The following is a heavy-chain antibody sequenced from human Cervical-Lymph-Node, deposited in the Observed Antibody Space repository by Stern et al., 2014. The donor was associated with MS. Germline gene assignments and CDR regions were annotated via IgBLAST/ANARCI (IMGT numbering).Heavy chain of an antibody. J-gene: IGHJ4*02. CDR2: IDPKSGGI. Sequence: QVQLGQSGAEVKKSGASVKVSCEASGYTFTDYHIHWARQAPGQGLEWMGWIDPKSGGITYAQTCQGRVTLTSDTSIGTAYMELSSLTSDDTAVYFCARDKSSYPDYWGQGTLVTISS. D-gene: IGHD5-18*01. CDR1: GYTFTDYH. CDR3: ARDKSSYPDY. V-gene: IGHV1-2*02.